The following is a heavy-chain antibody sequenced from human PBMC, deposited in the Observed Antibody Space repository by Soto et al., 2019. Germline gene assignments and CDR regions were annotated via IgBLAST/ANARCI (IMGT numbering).Heavy chain of an antibody. V-gene: IGHV4-34*01. Sequence: SETLSLTCAVSGGSFGGYYWTWIRQPPGRGLEWIGEIGHGGGTYYNPSLKSRVTISVDTSKNQFSLKLSSVTAADTAVYYCARPRIAAAEGVNWFDPWGQGTLVTVSS. CDR2: IGHGGGT. CDR3: ARPRIAAAEGVNWFDP. CDR1: GGSFGGYY. J-gene: IGHJ5*02. D-gene: IGHD6-13*01.